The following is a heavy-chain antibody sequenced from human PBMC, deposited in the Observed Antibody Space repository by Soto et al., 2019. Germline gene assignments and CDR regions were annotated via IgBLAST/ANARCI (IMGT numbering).Heavy chain of an antibody. CDR1: GGSVSNGSYY. CDR2: IYYSGST. V-gene: IGHV4-61*01. D-gene: IGHD4-4*01. CDR3: ARDGVTHWSDP. Sequence: SETLSLTCTVSGGSVSNGSYYWSWIRQPPGKGLEWIGYIYYSGSTNYNPSLKSRVTISVDTSKNQFSLKLSSVTAADTAVYYCARDGVTHWSDPWGQGTLVTVSS. J-gene: IGHJ5*02.